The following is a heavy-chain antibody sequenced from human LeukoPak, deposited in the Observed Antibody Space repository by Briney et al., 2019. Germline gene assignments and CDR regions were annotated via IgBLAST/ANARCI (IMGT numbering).Heavy chain of an antibody. CDR3: ARPTPPLLAAAGTYYFDY. J-gene: IGHJ4*02. CDR2: IYYSGST. V-gene: IGHV4-39*01. D-gene: IGHD6-13*01. Sequence: SETLSLTCTVSGGSISSSSYYWGWIRQPPGKGLEWIGSIYYSGSTYYNPSLKSRVTISVDTSKNQFPLKLSSVTAADTAVYYCARPTPPLLAAAGTYYFDYWGQGTLVTVSS. CDR1: GGSISSSSYY.